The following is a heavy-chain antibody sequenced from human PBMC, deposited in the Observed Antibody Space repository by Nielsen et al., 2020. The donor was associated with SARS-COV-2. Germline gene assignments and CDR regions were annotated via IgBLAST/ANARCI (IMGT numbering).Heavy chain of an antibody. Sequence: GSLRLSCTVSGGSISSYYWSWIRQPPGKGLEWIGYIYYSGSTNYNPSLKSRVTISVDTSKNQFSLKLSSVTAADTAVYYCARARGELYSLGWFDPWGQGTLVTVSS. D-gene: IGHD3-16*01. J-gene: IGHJ5*02. CDR2: IYYSGST. V-gene: IGHV4-59*01. CDR3: ARARGELYSLGWFDP. CDR1: GGSISSYY.